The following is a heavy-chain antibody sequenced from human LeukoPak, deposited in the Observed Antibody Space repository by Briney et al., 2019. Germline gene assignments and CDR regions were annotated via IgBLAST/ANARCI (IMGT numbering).Heavy chain of an antibody. V-gene: IGHV3-48*03. CDR2: ISTGGSTI. J-gene: IGHJ5*02. CDR1: GFTFSSYE. CDR3: ARAGCSSSSCPYRNWFDP. D-gene: IGHD2-2*01. Sequence: GSLRLSCAASGFTFSSYEMNWVRRAPGKGLEWVSYISTGGSTIYYADSVKGRFTISRDNAKNSLYLQMNSLRAEDTAVYYCARAGCSSSSCPYRNWFDPWGQGTLVTVSS.